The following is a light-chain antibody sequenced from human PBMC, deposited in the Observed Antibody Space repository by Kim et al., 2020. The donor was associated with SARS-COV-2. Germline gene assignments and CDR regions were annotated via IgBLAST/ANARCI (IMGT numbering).Light chain of an antibody. V-gene: IGLV3-19*01. CDR1: SLRSYY. J-gene: IGLJ2*01. Sequence: SSELTQDPAVSVALGQTVRITCQGDSLRSYYATWYQQKARQAPLLVIYGRNNRPSGIPDRFSGSNSGNTASLTIRGPQAEDEADFYFQSRDSGGNKVFGGGTQVTVL. CDR2: GRN. CDR3: QSRDSGGNKV.